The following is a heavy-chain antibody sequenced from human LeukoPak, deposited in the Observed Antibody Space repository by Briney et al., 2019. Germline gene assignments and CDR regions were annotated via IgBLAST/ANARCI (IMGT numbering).Heavy chain of an antibody. V-gene: IGHV1-2*02. Sequence: GASVKVSCKASGYTFTSYAMNWVRQAPGQGLEWMGWINPNSGGTNYAQKFQGRVTMTRDTSISTAYMELSRLRSDDTAVYYCARDRGTWIQLWDFDYWGQGTLVTVSS. CDR2: INPNSGGT. J-gene: IGHJ4*02. D-gene: IGHD5-18*01. CDR1: GYTFTSYA. CDR3: ARDRGTWIQLWDFDY.